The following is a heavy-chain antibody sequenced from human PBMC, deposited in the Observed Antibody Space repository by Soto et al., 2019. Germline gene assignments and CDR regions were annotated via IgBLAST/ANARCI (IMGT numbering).Heavy chain of an antibody. D-gene: IGHD3-3*01. CDR1: GFTFSNAW. CDR3: TTSTYYDFWSGYLNYGMDV. V-gene: IGHV3-15*07. CDR2: IKSKTDGGTT. J-gene: IGHJ6*02. Sequence: GGSLRLSCAASGFTFSNAWMNWVRQAPGKGLEWVGRIKSKTDGGTTDYAAPVKGRFTISRDDSKNTLYLQMNSLKTEDTAVYYCTTSTYYDFWSGYLNYGMDVWGQGTTVTVSS.